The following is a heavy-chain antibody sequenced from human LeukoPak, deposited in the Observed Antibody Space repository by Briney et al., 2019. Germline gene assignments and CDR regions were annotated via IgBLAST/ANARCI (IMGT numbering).Heavy chain of an antibody. CDR2: IYHSGST. V-gene: IGHV4-38-2*02. J-gene: IGHJ5*02. CDR1: GYSISSGYY. D-gene: IGHD3-22*01. CDR3: ARNEYDSSGYYDWFDP. Sequence: SKTLSLTCTVSGYSISSGYYWGWIRQPPGKGLEWIGSIYHSGSTYYNPSLKSRVTISVDTSKNQFSLKLSSVTAADTAVYYCARNEYDSSGYYDWFDPWGQGTLVTVSS.